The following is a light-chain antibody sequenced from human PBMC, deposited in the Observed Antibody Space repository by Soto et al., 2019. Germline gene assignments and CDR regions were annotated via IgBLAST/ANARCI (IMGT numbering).Light chain of an antibody. Sequence: EIVLTQSPATLSLSPGERATLSCRASQSVSSYLAWYQQKPGQAPRLLIYDASNRATGIPDRFSGSGSGTDFSLTISRLEPEDFAVYYCLQFDVSPLYTFGQGTKVDIK. J-gene: IGKJ2*01. V-gene: IGKV3-11*01. CDR3: LQFDVSPLYT. CDR2: DAS. CDR1: QSVSSY.